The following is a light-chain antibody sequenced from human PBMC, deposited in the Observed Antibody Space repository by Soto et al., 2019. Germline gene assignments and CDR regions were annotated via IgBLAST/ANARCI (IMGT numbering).Light chain of an antibody. J-gene: IGLJ1*01. CDR1: SSDVGKYNL. CDR3: CSYAGSNTYV. Sequence: ALTQPASVSGSPGQSIIISCPGSSSDVGKYNLVSWYQQHPGKAPKFMIYEAIKRPPGVSNRFSGSKSGNTASLTISGLQAEDEADYYCCSYAGSNTYVFGTGTKVTVL. V-gene: IGLV2-23*01. CDR2: EAI.